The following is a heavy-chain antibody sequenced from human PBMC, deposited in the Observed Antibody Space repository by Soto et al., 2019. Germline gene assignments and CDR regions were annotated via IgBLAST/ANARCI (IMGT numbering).Heavy chain of an antibody. CDR2: INQGGSEK. J-gene: IGHJ4*02. CDR3: ARDGVDAGLYFDY. V-gene: IGHV3-7*01. D-gene: IGHD2-15*01. Sequence: LRLSCTASGFTFSSHWMCWVRQAPGKGLEWVATINQGGSEKYYVDSVKGRFTISRDNAKNSLYLQVNSLRVEDTAVYYCARDGVDAGLYFDYWGQGALVTVSS. CDR1: GFTFSSHW.